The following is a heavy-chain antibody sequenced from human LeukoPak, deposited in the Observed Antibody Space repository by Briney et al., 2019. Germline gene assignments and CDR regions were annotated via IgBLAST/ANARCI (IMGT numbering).Heavy chain of an antibody. CDR3: ARVPVNIWENWFDP. CDR2: IFYSGGT. Sequence: SETLSLTCTVSGGSINTPNYYWGWIRQTPGKGLEWIGNIFYSGGTYYSPSLTSRVTISLDTSKNQFSLKLSSVTAADTAVYYCARVPVNIWENWFDPWGQGTLVTVSS. J-gene: IGHJ5*02. V-gene: IGHV4-39*07. CDR1: GGSINTPNYY. D-gene: IGHD1-26*01.